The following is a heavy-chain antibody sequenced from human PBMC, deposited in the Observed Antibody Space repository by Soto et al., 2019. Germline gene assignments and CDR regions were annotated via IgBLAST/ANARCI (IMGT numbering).Heavy chain of an antibody. CDR3: AREVLLWFGELFDSDYYGMDV. D-gene: IGHD3-10*01. J-gene: IGHJ6*02. Sequence: PSETLSLTCAVYGGSFSGYYWSWIRQPPGKGLEWIGEINHSGSTNYNPSLKSRVTISVDTSKNQFSLKLSSVTAADTAVYYCAREVLLWFGELFDSDYYGMDVWGQGNTVTVSS. V-gene: IGHV4-34*01. CDR2: INHSGST. CDR1: GGSFSGYY.